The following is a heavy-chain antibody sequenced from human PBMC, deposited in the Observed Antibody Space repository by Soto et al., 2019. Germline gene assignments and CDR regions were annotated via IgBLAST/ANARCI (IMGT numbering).Heavy chain of an antibody. CDR2: VYYTGTT. V-gene: IGHV4-59*01. D-gene: IGHD6-13*01. CDR1: GDSIKSSY. J-gene: IGHJ4*02. CDR3: ARDTSGGSSWYEFDS. Sequence: PSETLSLTCTVSGDSIKSSYWSWVRQPPGRGLEWIGYVYYTGTTNSNPSLKSRVTISADTSKNLFSLKVVSVTPADTAVYFCARDTSGGSSWYEFDSWGPGTLVTVSS.